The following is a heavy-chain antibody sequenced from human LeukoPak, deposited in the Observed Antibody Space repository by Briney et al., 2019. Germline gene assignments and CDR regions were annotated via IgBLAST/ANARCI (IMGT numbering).Heavy chain of an antibody. J-gene: IGHJ6*03. D-gene: IGHD3-10*01. Sequence: ASVKVSCKASGYTFTSYGISWVRQAPGQGLEWMGWISAYNGNTNYAQKLQGRVTMTTDTSTSTAYMELRSLRSDDTAVYYRARVPITYYYYYMDVWGKGTTVTVSS. CDR2: ISAYNGNT. V-gene: IGHV1-18*01. CDR3: ARVPITYYYYYMDV. CDR1: GYTFTSYG.